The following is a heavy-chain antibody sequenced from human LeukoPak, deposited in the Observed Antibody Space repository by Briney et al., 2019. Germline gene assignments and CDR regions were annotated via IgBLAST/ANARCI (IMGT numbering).Heavy chain of an antibody. CDR2: IYTSGST. CDR1: GGSISSYY. V-gene: IGHV4-4*07. D-gene: IGHD3-9*01. J-gene: IGHJ6*02. CDR3: AREYDILTGYSPDYHYYGMDV. Sequence: SETLSLTCTVSGGSISSYYWSWIRQPAGKGLEWIGRIYTSGSTNYNPSLKSRVTMSVDTSKNQFPLKLSSVTAADTAVYYCAREYDILTGYSPDYHYYGMDVWGQRTTVTVSS.